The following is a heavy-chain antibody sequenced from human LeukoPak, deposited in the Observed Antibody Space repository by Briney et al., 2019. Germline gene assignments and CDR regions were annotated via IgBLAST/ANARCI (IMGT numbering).Heavy chain of an antibody. CDR3: ASTAIVGANYYYYYMDV. CDR2: IIPIFGTA. V-gene: IGHV1-69*05. CDR1: GGTFSSYA. J-gene: IGHJ6*03. Sequence: SVKVSCKASGGTFSSYAISWVRQAPGQGLKWMGRIIPIFGTANYAQKFQGRVTITTDESTSTAYMELSGLRSEDTAVYYCASTAIVGANYYYYYMDVWGKGTTVTVSS. D-gene: IGHD1-26*01.